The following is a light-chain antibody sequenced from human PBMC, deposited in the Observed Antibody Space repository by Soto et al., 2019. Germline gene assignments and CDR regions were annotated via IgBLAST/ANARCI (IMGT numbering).Light chain of an antibody. Sequence: DIQMTPSPSSLSASVGDIVTITCLASQSISSYLNWYQQKPGKAPKLLIYAASSLQSGVPSRFSGSGSGTDFTLTISSLQPEDFATYYCQQSYSTPITCGQGTRREIK. CDR1: QSISSY. J-gene: IGKJ5*01. V-gene: IGKV1-39*01. CDR3: QQSYSTPIT. CDR2: AAS.